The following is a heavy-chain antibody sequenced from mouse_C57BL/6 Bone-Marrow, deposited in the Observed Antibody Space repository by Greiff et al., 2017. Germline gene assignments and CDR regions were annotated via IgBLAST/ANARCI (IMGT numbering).Heavy chain of an antibody. Sequence: ESGPGLVKPSQSLSLTCSVTGYSITSGYYWNWIRQFPGNKLEWMGYISYDGSNNYNPSLKNRISITRDTSKNQFFLKLNSVTTEDTATYYCASGYYVLPFDYGGQGTTLTVSS. CDR2: ISYDGSN. CDR3: ASGYYVLPFDY. CDR1: GYSITSGYY. D-gene: IGHD2-3*01. J-gene: IGHJ2*01. V-gene: IGHV3-6*01.